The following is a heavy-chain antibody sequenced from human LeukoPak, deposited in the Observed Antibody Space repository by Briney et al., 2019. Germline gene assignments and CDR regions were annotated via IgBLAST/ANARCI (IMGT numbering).Heavy chain of an antibody. CDR1: GFTSSSYG. J-gene: IGHJ4*02. V-gene: IGHV3-30*02. CDR3: ARDGGTTVTTFDY. CDR2: LPHDGSYT. D-gene: IGHD4-17*01. Sequence: GGSLRLSCAASGFTSSSYGMHWVRQTPGKGLEWVTFLPHDGSYTSYADSVKGRFTISRDNAKNSLYLQMNSLRPEDTAVYYCARDGGTTVTTFDYWGQGTLVTVSS.